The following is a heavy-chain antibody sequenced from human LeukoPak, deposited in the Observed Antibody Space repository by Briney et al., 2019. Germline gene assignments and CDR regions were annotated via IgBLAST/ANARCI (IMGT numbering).Heavy chain of an antibody. D-gene: IGHD3-22*01. CDR1: GGSISSYY. CDR2: IYYSGST. J-gene: IGHJ4*02. V-gene: IGHV4-59*01. CDR3: AREDYDSSGYHFDY. Sequence: SETLSLTCTVSGGSISSYYWSWIRQPPGKGLEWIGYIYYSGSTNYNPSLKSRVTISVDTSKNQFSLELSSVTAADTAVYYCAREDYDSSGYHFDYWGQGTLVTVSS.